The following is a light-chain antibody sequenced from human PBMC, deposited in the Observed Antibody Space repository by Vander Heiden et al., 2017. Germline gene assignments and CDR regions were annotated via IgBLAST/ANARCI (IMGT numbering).Light chain of an antibody. V-gene: IGLV2-11*01. CDR3: CSYAGSYTWV. CDR2: DVS. CDR1: SSDVGGYNY. Sequence: QSALPQPRSVSGSSGQSVSISCTGTSSDVGGYNYVSWYQQHPGKAPNLIIYDVSKRPSGVPNRFSGSKSGNTASLTISGLQAEDEADYYCCSYAGSYTWVFGGGTKLTVL. J-gene: IGLJ3*02.